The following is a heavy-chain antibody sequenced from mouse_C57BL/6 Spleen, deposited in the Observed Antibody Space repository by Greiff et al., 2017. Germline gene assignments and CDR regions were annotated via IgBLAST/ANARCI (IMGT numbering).Heavy chain of an antibody. CDR2: IDPEDGDT. J-gene: IGHJ4*01. CDR1: GFNIKDYY. D-gene: IGHD1-1*01. CDR3: ARPLFITTVVATDYAMDY. V-gene: IGHV14-2*01. Sequence: VQLQQSGAELVKPGASVKLSCTASGFNIKDYYMHWVKQRTEQGLEWIGSIDPEDGDTKYAPKFQGKATITADTSSNTAYLQLSSLTSEDTAVYYCARPLFITTVVATDYAMDYWGQGTSVTVSS.